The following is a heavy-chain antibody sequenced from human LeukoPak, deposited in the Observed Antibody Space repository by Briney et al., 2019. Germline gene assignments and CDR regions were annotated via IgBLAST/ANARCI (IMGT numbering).Heavy chain of an antibody. CDR3: ARDLELERNRWNYFES. D-gene: IGHD1-1*01. Sequence: SETLSLTCTVSGGSISSFFWSWIRQPPGKGLEWLGCIDYSGSTQYNPSLKSRVTISVDTSKQQFSLKLSSVTAADTAVYYCARDLELERNRWNYFESWGQGTLVTVSS. CDR2: IDYSGST. J-gene: IGHJ4*02. V-gene: IGHV4-59*01. CDR1: GGSISSFF.